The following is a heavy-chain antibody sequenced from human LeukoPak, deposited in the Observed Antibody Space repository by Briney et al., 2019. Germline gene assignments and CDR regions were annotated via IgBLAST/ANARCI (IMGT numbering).Heavy chain of an antibody. CDR3: ARTTRITIXGVVNWFDP. CDR1: GGSISSYY. J-gene: IGHJ5*02. V-gene: IGHV4-34*01. CDR2: INHSGST. D-gene: IGHD3-3*01. Sequence: SETLSLTCTVSGGSISSYYWSWIRQPPGKGLEWIGEINHSGSTNYNPSLKSRVTISVDTSKNQFPLKLSSVTAADTAVYYCARTTRITIXGVVNWFDPWGQGTLVTVSS.